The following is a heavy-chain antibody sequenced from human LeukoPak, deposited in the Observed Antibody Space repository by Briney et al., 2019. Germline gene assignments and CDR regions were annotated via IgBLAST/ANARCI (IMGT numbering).Heavy chain of an antibody. CDR1: GGSISSYY. Sequence: SETLSLTCTVSGGSISSYYWSWIRQPPGKGLEWTGYIYYSGSTNYNPSLKSRVTISVDTSKNQFSLKLSSVTAADTAVYYCARVIYDSFRYYFDYWGQGTLVTVSS. D-gene: IGHD2/OR15-2a*01. CDR3: ARVIYDSFRYYFDY. CDR2: IYYSGST. V-gene: IGHV4-59*01. J-gene: IGHJ4*02.